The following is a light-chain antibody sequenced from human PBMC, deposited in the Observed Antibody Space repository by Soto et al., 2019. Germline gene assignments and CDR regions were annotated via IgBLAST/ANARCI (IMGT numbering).Light chain of an antibody. V-gene: IGLV2-14*01. J-gene: IGLJ1*01. CDR1: RSDVGGHNF. CDR3: SSYTRSCAPDEV. Sequence: QSVLTQPASVSGYPGQSITISCTGTRSDVGGHNFVSWYQQHPGKAPELLIYDVNNRPSGVSSRFSGSKSGSTAVLTISGLQVEDEADYDCSSYTRSCAPDEVFGTGTKVTVL. CDR2: DVN.